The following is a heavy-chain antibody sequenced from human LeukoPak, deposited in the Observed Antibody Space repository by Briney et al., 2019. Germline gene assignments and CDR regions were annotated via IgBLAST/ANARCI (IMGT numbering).Heavy chain of an antibody. J-gene: IGHJ4*02. CDR3: ARHSDVIGAI. Sequence: GESLRISCKASGYTFTHLWIGWVRQMSGSGLEWMGIIYPRDSDTIYSPSFQGHVTISADTSINTAYLEWSSLEASDTAIYYCARHSDVIGAIWGQGTLVTVSS. V-gene: IGHV5-51*01. CDR1: GYTFTHLW. CDR2: IYPRDSDT. D-gene: IGHD3-10*01.